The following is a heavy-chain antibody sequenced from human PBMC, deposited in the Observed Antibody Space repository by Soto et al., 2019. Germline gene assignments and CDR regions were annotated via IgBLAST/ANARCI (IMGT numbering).Heavy chain of an antibody. V-gene: IGHV3-23*01. Sequence: GGSLRLSCAASGFTFSSYAMSWVRQAPGKGLEWVSAISGSGGSTYYADSVKGRFTISRDNSKNTLYLQMNSLRAEDTAVYYCAKAKSLLLWFGEADCYGMDVWGQGTTVTVSS. CDR2: ISGSGGST. CDR3: AKAKSLLLWFGEADCYGMDV. CDR1: GFTFSSYA. D-gene: IGHD3-10*01. J-gene: IGHJ6*02.